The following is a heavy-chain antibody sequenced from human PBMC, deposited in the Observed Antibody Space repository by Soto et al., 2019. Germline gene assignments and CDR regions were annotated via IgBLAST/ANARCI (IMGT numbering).Heavy chain of an antibody. J-gene: IGHJ4*02. D-gene: IGHD2-8*02. CDR2: ISFDGSTK. Sequence: QVQLVESGGGVVQPGRSLRLSCAASGFTFSNSGMHWVRQAPGKGLEWVAVISFDGSTKYYADSVKGRFSISRDNSKNTLYREMNSRRGDDAAVYYCTGQIASGYWGQGTLVTVSS. V-gene: IGHV3-30*03. CDR1: GFTFSNSG. CDR3: TGQIASGY.